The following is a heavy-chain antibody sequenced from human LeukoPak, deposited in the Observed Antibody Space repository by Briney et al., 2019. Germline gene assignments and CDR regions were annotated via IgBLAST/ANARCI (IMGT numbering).Heavy chain of an antibody. CDR3: ARDAGWGYYDL. CDR2: IDKPGNGK. J-gene: IGHJ4*02. Sequence: PGGSLRLSCVASGFTFSTSWVTWVRQAPGTGLEWVANIDKPGNGKYYVDSVKGRFAISRDYASNSVFLQMDSLRAEDTSVYYCARDAGWGYYDLWGQGTPVTVSS. CDR1: GFTFSTSW. V-gene: IGHV3-7*01. D-gene: IGHD1-26*01.